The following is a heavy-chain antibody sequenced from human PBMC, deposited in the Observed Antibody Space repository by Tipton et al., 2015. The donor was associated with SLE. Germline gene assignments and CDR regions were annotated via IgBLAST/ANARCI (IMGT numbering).Heavy chain of an antibody. D-gene: IGHD3-22*01. J-gene: IGHJ4*02. CDR3: ARQAYYSSGYADY. CDR1: GGSFSGYY. Sequence: TLFLTCTVYGGSFSGYYWSWIRQPPGKGLEWIGEINHSGSTNYNPSLKSRVTISVDTSKKQFSLKLSAVTAADTAVYYCARQAYYSSGYADYWGQGTLVTVSS. CDR2: INHSGST. V-gene: IGHV4-34*01.